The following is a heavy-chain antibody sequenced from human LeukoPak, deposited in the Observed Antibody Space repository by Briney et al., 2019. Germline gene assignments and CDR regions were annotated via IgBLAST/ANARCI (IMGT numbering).Heavy chain of an antibody. D-gene: IGHD6-19*01. Sequence: SSETLSLTCTVSGGSISSGSYYWSWIRQPAGKGLEWIGRIYTSGSTNYNPSLKSRVTISVDTSKNQFSLKLSSVTAADTAVYYCARADSSGWYDIHWFDPWGQGTLVTVSS. CDR2: IYTSGST. CDR3: ARADSSGWYDIHWFDP. V-gene: IGHV4-61*02. CDR1: GGSISSGSYY. J-gene: IGHJ5*02.